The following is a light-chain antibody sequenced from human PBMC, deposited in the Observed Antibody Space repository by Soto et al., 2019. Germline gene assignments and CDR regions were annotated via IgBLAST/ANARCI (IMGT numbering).Light chain of an antibody. CDR3: QVWDSSSDHLV. V-gene: IGLV3-21*04. CDR1: NIGSKS. Sequence: SYELTQPPSVSVAPGKTARITCGGNNIGSKSVHWYQQKPGQAPVLVIYYDSDRPSGIPERFSGSNSGNTATLTISSVEAGDEADYYCQVWDSSSDHLVFGTGTKVTVL. CDR2: YDS. J-gene: IGLJ1*01.